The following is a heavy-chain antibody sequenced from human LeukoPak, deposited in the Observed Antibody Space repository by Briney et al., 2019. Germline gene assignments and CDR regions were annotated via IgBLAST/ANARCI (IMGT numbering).Heavy chain of an antibody. CDR1: GFTFDDYA. Sequence: GGSLRLSCAASGFTFDDYAMHWVRQAPGKGLEWVSGISWNSGSIGYADSVKGRFTISRDNAKNSLYLQMNSLRAEDTALYYCAKDTSSGSYWSGMDVWGQGTTVTVYS. J-gene: IGHJ6*02. D-gene: IGHD3-10*01. CDR3: AKDTSSGSYWSGMDV. V-gene: IGHV3-9*01. CDR2: ISWNSGSI.